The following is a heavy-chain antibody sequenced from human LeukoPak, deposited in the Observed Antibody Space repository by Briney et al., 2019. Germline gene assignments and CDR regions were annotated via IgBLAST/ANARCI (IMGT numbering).Heavy chain of an antibody. CDR3: ARHRSSNGYYYYGMDV. V-gene: IGHV5-51*01. CDR2: IYPGDSDT. D-gene: IGHD6-13*01. J-gene: IGHJ6*02. Sequence: IYPGDSDTRYSPSFQGQVTISADKSISTAYLQWSSLKASDTAMYYCARHRSSNGYYYYGMDVWGQGTTVTVSS.